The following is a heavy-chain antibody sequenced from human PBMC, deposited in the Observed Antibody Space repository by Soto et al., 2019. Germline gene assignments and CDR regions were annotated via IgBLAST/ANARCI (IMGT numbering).Heavy chain of an antibody. V-gene: IGHV4-61*01. J-gene: IGHJ6*02. CDR1: GGSVSSGSYY. D-gene: IGHD2-8*01. CDR3: AAYCTKNYYYYGMDV. CDR2: IYYSGST. Sequence: SETLSLTCTVSGGSVSSGSYYWSWIRQPPGKGLEWIGYIYYSGSTNYNSSLKSRVTISVDTSKNQFSLKLSSVTAADTAVYYCAAYCTKNYYYYGMDVWGQGTTVTVSS.